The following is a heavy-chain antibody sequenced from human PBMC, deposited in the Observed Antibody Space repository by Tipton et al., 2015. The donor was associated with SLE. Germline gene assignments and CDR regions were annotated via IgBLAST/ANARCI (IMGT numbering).Heavy chain of an antibody. CDR1: GFTFSSYE. CDR2: ISRSGSTI. Sequence: SLRLSCAASGFTFSSYEMNWVRQAPGKGLEWVSYISRSGSTIYYADSVKGRFTISRDNAKNSLYLQMNSLRAEDTPMYYCARDLGSEDYWGQGTLVTVSS. CDR3: ARDLGSEDY. V-gene: IGHV3-48*03. J-gene: IGHJ4*02. D-gene: IGHD3-10*01.